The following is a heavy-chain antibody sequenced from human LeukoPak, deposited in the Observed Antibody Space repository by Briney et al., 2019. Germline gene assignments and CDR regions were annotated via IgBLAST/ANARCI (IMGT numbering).Heavy chain of an antibody. J-gene: IGHJ4*02. CDR1: RFTFSNFA. D-gene: IGHD2-2*01. CDR2: ISGSAYST. CDR3: AKSGPYCSSTTCNYFDY. V-gene: IGHV3-23*01. Sequence: GGSLRLSCAASRFTFSNFAMSWVRQAPGKGLEWVSTISGSAYSTYYADSVEGRFTISRDNSKNALFLQMNSLSAEDTAVYYCAKSGPYCSSTTCNYFDYWGQGTLVTVSS.